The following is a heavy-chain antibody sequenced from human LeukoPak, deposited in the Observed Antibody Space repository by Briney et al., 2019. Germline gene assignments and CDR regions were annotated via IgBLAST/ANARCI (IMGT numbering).Heavy chain of an antibody. CDR3: ARAGYGDYYFGY. V-gene: IGHV3-74*01. CDR1: GFTFSSYW. CDR2: INSDGSST. Sequence: GGSLRLSCAASGFTFSSYWMHWVRKAPGKGLVWVSRINSDGSSTSYADSVKGRFTISRDNSKNTLYLQMNSLRAEDTAVYYCARAGYGDYYFGYWGQGTLVTVSS. J-gene: IGHJ4*02. D-gene: IGHD4-17*01.